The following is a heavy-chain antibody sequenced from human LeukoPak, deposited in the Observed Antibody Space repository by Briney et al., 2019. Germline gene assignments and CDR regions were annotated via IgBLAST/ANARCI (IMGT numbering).Heavy chain of an antibody. D-gene: IGHD3-10*01. Sequence: GGSLRLSCAASGFTFSSYDMHWVRQATGKGLEWVSAIGTAGDTYYPGSVKGRFTISRENAKNSLYLQMNSLRAGDTAVYYCARRPTMVRGVAAMGFDIWGQGTMVTVSS. CDR3: ARRPTMVRGVAAMGFDI. CDR2: IGTAGDT. V-gene: IGHV3-13*01. J-gene: IGHJ3*02. CDR1: GFTFSSYD.